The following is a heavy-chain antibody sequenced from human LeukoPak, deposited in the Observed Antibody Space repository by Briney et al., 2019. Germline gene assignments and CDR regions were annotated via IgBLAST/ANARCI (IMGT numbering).Heavy chain of an antibody. CDR3: ARDDYGGNTH. D-gene: IGHD4-23*01. V-gene: IGHV4-39*07. CDR1: GGSISSSSYY. CDR2: IYYSGST. Sequence: SETLSLTCTVSGGSISSSSYYWGWIRQPPGKGLEWIGSIYYSGSTYYNPSLKSRVTISVDTSKNQFSLKLSTVTAADTAVYYCARDDYGGNTHWGQGTLVTVSS. J-gene: IGHJ4*02.